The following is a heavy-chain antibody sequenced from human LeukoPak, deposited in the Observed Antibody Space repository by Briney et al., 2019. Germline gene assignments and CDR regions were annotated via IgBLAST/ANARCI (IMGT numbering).Heavy chain of an antibody. CDR3: ARGLPHYYDSSGKDAFDI. CDR2: IYTSGST. Sequence: SLETLSLTCTVSGGSISSYYWSWIRQPAGKGLEWIGRIYTSGSTNYNPSLKSRVTMSVDTSKNQFSLKLSSVTAADTAVYYCARGLPHYYDSSGKDAFDIWGQGTMVTVSS. CDR1: GGSISSYY. V-gene: IGHV4-4*07. J-gene: IGHJ3*02. D-gene: IGHD3-22*01.